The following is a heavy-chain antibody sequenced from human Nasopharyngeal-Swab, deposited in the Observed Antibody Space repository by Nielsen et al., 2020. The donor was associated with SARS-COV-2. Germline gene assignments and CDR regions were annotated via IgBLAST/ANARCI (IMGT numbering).Heavy chain of an antibody. J-gene: IGHJ6*03. V-gene: IGHV3-15*01. CDR2: IKSKTDGGTT. CDR1: GFTFSNAW. D-gene: IGHD1-26*01. CDR3: ARGGRGSQYYMDV. Sequence: GGSLRLSCAASGFTFSNAWMSWVRQAPGKGLEWVGRIKSKTDGGTTDYAAPVKGRFTISRDDSKNTLYLQMNSLRAGDTAVYYCARGGRGSQYYMDVWGKGTTVTVSS.